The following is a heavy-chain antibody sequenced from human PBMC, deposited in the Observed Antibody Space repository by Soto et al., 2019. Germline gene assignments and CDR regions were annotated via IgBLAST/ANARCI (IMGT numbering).Heavy chain of an antibody. J-gene: IGHJ4*02. CDR2: ISGSGGST. CDR3: AKDTYCSGGSCYSGPIDY. V-gene: IGHV3-23*01. CDR1: GFTFSSYA. Sequence: GGSLRLSXAASGFTFSSYAMSWVRQAPGKGLEWVSAISGSGGSTYYADSVKGRFTISRDNSKNTLYLQMNSLRAEDTAVYCCAKDTYCSGGSCYSGPIDYWGQGTLVTVSS. D-gene: IGHD2-15*01.